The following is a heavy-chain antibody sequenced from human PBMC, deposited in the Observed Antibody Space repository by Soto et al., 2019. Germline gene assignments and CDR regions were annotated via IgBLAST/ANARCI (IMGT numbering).Heavy chain of an antibody. Sequence: QVQLVQSGAEVKKPGSSVKVSCMASGGTFSSYAISWVRQAPGQGLEWMGGIIPIFGTANYAQKFQGRVTITADESTSTAYMELSSLRSEDTAVYYCARVGCSSTSCYGYYGMDVWGQGTTVTVSS. V-gene: IGHV1-69*01. CDR1: GGTFSSYA. D-gene: IGHD2-2*01. CDR3: ARVGCSSTSCYGYYGMDV. J-gene: IGHJ6*02. CDR2: IIPIFGTA.